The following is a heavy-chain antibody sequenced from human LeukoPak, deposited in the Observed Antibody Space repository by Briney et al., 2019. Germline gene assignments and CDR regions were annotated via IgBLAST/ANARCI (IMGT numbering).Heavy chain of an antibody. Sequence: PGGSLRLSCAASGFTFSRYGMHWVRQAPGKGLEWVAFIRYDGSNKYYADSVKGRFTISRDNSKNTLYLQMNSLRAEDTAVYYCAKTHVPHSSGGYALDYWGQGTLVTVSS. CDR1: GFTFSRYG. CDR3: AKTHVPHSSGGYALDY. J-gene: IGHJ4*02. CDR2: IRYDGSNK. D-gene: IGHD6-19*01. V-gene: IGHV3-30*02.